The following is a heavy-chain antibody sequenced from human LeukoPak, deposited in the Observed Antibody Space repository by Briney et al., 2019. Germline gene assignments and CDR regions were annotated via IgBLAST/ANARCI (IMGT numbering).Heavy chain of an antibody. CDR1: GFTFSSYA. J-gene: IGHJ4*02. CDR2: ISGSGGST. CDR3: AKAQDYYDSSADNPGY. V-gene: IGHV3-23*01. D-gene: IGHD3-22*01. Sequence: GGSLRLSCAASGFTFSSYAMNWVRQAPGKGLEWVSAISGSGGSTYYADSVKGRFTISRDNSKNTLYLQMNSLRAEDTAVYYCAKAQDYYDSSADNPGYWGQGTLVTVSS.